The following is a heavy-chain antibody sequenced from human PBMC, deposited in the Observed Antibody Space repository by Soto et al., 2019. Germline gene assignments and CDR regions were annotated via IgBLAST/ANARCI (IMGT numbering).Heavy chain of an antibody. CDR2: MNPNSGNT. CDR1: GYTFTSYD. J-gene: IGHJ4*02. V-gene: IGHV1-8*01. Sequence: ASVKVSCKASGYTFTSYDINWVRQATGQGLEWMGWMNPNSGNTGYAQKFQGRVTMTRNTSISTAYMELSSLRSEDTAVYYCARAGLTSYYDFWSGYYKPPPRGFDYWGQGTLVTSPQ. D-gene: IGHD3-3*01. CDR3: ARAGLTSYYDFWSGYYKPPPRGFDY.